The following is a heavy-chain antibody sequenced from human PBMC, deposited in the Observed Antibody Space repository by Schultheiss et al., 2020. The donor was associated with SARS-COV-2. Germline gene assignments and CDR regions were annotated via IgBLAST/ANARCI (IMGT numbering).Heavy chain of an antibody. J-gene: IGHJ6*02. Sequence: GGSLRLSCAASGFTFSGSAMHWVRQASGKGLEWVGRIRSKANSYATAYAASVKGRFTISRDDSKNTAYLQMNSLKTEDTAVYYCTRHDYSSGWYYYGMDVWGQGTTVTVSS. D-gene: IGHD6-19*01. CDR2: IRSKANSYAT. CDR3: TRHDYSSGWYYYGMDV. V-gene: IGHV3-73*01. CDR1: GFTFSGSA.